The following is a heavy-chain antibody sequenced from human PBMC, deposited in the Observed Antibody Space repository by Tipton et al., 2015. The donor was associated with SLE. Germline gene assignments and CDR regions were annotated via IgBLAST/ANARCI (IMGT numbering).Heavy chain of an antibody. V-gene: IGHV3-7*01. CDR2: IKPDGGEA. CDR1: EFTIGAYW. CDR3: AREGETWLDP. Sequence: GSLRLSCAASEFTIGAYWMSWVRQAPGKGLEWVANIKPDGGEAAYADSVKGRFTISRDNAKNSLHLQMNNLRADDTAMYYCAREGETWLDPWGQGTLVTVSS. D-gene: IGHD3-10*01. J-gene: IGHJ5*02.